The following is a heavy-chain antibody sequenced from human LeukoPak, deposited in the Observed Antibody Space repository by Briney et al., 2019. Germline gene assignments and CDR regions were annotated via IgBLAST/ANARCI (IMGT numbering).Heavy chain of an antibody. CDR2: IKSKTDGGTT. J-gene: IGHJ6*03. CDR3: TTTHHYYYMDV. V-gene: IGHV3-15*01. Sequence: GGSLRLSCAASGFTFTNAWMNWVRHAPGKGLEWVGLIKSKTDGGTTDYAASVKDRFTLSRDDSKSTLYLQMNSLKTEDTAVYYCTTTHHYYYMDVWGKGTTVTISS. CDR1: GFTFTNAW.